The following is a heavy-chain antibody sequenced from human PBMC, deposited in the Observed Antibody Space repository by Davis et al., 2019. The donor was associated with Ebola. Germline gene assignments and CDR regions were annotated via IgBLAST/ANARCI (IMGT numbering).Heavy chain of an antibody. CDR2: INAGNGNT. D-gene: IGHD1-26*01. J-gene: IGHJ3*02. CDR3: ASRYSGSYYLTAFDI. CDR1: GYTFTSYA. V-gene: IGHV1-3*01. Sequence: ASVKVSCKASGYTFTSYAMHWVRQAPGQRLEWMGWINAGNGNTKYSQKFQGRVTITRDTSASTAYMELSSLRSEDTAVYYCASRYSGSYYLTAFDIWGQGTMVTVSS.